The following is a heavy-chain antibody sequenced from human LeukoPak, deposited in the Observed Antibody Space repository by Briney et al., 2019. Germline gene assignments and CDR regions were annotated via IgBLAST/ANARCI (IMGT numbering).Heavy chain of an antibody. J-gene: IGHJ4*02. Sequence: SETLSLTCTVSGGSISSYYWSWIRQPAGKGLEWIGRIYTSGSTNYNPSLKSRVTISLDTSKNQFSLKVTSVTAADTAVYYCARHMMVRGVIITRAFDYWGQGTLVTVSS. CDR3: ARHMMVRGVIITRAFDY. D-gene: IGHD3-10*01. CDR1: GGSISSYY. V-gene: IGHV4-4*07. CDR2: IYTSGST.